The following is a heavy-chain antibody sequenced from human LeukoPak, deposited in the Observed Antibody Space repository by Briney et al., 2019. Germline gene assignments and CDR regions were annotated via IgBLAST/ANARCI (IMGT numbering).Heavy chain of an antibody. Sequence: ASVKVSCKASGYTFTSYYMHWVRQAPGQGLEWMGIINPSGGSTSYAQKFQGRVTITADESTSTAYMELSSLRSEDTAVYYCARAGINSGYANWFDPWGQGTLVTVSS. CDR1: GYTFTSYY. CDR3: ARAGINSGYANWFDP. J-gene: IGHJ5*02. D-gene: IGHD5-12*01. V-gene: IGHV1-46*01. CDR2: INPSGGST.